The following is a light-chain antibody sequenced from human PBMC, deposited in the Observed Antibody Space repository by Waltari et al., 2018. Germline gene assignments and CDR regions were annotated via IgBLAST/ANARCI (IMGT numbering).Light chain of an antibody. CDR2: DAS. V-gene: IGKV1-5*01. CDR3: QQYNSYSRPT. J-gene: IGKJ4*01. Sequence: DIQMTQSPSTLSASVGDRVTITCRASQSISSWLAWYQQKPGKAPKLLFYDASSLESGVPSRFSGRGSGTEFTLTISSLQPDDFATYYCQQYNSYSRPTFGGGTKVEIK. CDR1: QSISSW.